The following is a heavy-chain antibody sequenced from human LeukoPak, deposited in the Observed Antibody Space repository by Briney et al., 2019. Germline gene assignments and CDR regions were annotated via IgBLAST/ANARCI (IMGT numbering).Heavy chain of an antibody. Sequence: GGSLRLSCAASGFTFSSYAMSWVRQAPGKGLGWVSAISGSGGSTYYADSVKGRFTISRDNSKNTLYLQMNSLRAEDTAVYYCAKCGDYVSFKCNWGQGTLVTVSS. V-gene: IGHV3-23*01. D-gene: IGHD4-17*01. J-gene: IGHJ4*02. CDR2: ISGSGGST. CDR3: AKCGDYVSFKCN. CDR1: GFTFSSYA.